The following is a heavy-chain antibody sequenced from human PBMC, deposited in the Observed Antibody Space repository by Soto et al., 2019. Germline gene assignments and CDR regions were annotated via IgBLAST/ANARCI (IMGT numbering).Heavy chain of an antibody. Sequence: ASVKVSCKASGYTFTSYGISWVRQAPGQGLEWMGWISAYNGNTYYPRKFQGRVTMTTDTSTTTAYMELRSLDSDDTAVYYCAREGIMGAVTADYWGQETLVTVSS. CDR1: GYTFTSYG. J-gene: IGHJ4*02. V-gene: IGHV1-18*01. D-gene: IGHD1-26*01. CDR3: AREGIMGAVTADY. CDR2: ISAYNGNT.